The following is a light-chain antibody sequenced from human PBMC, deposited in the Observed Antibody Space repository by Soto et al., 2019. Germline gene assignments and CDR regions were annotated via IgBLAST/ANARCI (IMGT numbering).Light chain of an antibody. CDR3: SSYTTTSTHVA. CDR1: SSDVGGYNL. J-gene: IGLJ2*01. V-gene: IGLV2-14*01. CDR2: EVT. Sequence: QSVLTQPASVSGSPGQSITISCTGTSSDVGGYNLVSWYQQHPGKAPKLMIYEVTNRPSGVSDRFSASKSGNTASLTISGLQAEDEADYFCSSYTTTSTHVAFGGGTQLTVL.